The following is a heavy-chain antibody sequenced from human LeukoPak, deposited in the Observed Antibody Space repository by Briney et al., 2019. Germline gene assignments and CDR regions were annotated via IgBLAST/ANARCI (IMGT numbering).Heavy chain of an antibody. D-gene: IGHD2-2*01. CDR3: AKVFYQLLSNYFDY. CDR2: ISGSGGST. CDR1: GFTFSSYA. V-gene: IGHV3-23*01. J-gene: IGHJ4*02. Sequence: PGGSLRLSCAASGFTFSSYAMSWVRQAPGKGLEWVSAISGSGGSTYYADSVKGRFTISRDNSKNTLYLQMNSLRVEDTAVYYCAKVFYQLLSNYFDYWGQGTLVTVSS.